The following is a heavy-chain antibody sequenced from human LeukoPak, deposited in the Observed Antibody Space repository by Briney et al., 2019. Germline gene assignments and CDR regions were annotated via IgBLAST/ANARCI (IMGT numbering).Heavy chain of an antibody. CDR1: GGSISSYY. J-gene: IGHJ2*01. CDR3: ARRTTLNWYFDL. V-gene: IGHV4-59*08. D-gene: IGHD2/OR15-2a*01. CDR2: IYYSGST. Sequence: SETLPLTCTVSGGSISSYYWSWIRQPPGKGLEWIGYIYYSGSTNYNPSLKSRVTISVDTSKNQFSLKLSSVTAADTAVYYCARRTTLNWYFDLWGRGTLVTVSS.